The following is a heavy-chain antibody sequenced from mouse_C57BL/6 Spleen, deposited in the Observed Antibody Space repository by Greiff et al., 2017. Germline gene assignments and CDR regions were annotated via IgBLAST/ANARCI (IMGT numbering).Heavy chain of an antibody. J-gene: IGHJ3*01. V-gene: IGHV1-61*01. CDR1: GYTFTSYW. CDR2: IYPSDSET. D-gene: IGHD2-2*01. CDR3: AREEDGYDMFAY. Sequence: QVQLQQPGAELVRPGSSVKLSCKASGYTFTSYWMDWVKQRPGQGLEWIGNIYPSDSETHYNQKFKDKATLTVDKSSSTAYMQLSSLTSEDSAVDYCAREEDGYDMFAYWGQGTLVTVSA.